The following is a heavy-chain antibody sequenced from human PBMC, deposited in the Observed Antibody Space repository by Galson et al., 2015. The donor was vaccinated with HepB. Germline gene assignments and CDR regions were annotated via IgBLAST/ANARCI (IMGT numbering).Heavy chain of an antibody. Sequence: SLRLSCAASGFTFSTYVMTWARQAPEKGLEWVSSITDSGANTFYADSVKGRFTISRDNSKSTLYLQMNSLRAEDTAVYYCVKRGPELKLQHYFHQWGQGALVTISS. CDR2: ITDSGANT. CDR3: VKRGPELKLQHYFHQ. J-gene: IGHJ4*02. D-gene: IGHD1-7*01. CDR1: GFTFSTYV. V-gene: IGHV3-23*01.